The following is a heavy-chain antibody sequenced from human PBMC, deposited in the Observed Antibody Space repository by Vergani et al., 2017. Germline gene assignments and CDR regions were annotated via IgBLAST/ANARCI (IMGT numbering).Heavy chain of an antibody. CDR1: GYLFSSYD. V-gene: IGHV1-8*01. D-gene: IGHD6-19*01. J-gene: IGHJ6*03. CDR2: MNPNSGTT. CDR3: AGSTGYPGVYVSSDYFRRTLDV. Sequence: QVPLVLSGAVVKTSGASVTVSCSSSGYLFSSYDISCVRQATGQGLECMVWMNPNSGTTGYAQKLQGRVTITRNTCIKTAYMELSRLSFEDAAVYYCAGSTGYPGVYVSSDYFRRTLDVWG.